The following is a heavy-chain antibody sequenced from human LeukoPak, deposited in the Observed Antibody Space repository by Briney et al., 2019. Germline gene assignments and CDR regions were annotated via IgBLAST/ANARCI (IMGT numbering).Heavy chain of an antibody. CDR3: TTVGAAAGTAGDYYYYGMDV. D-gene: IGHD6-13*01. J-gene: IGHJ6*02. CDR1: GFTFSNAW. Sequence: GGSLRLSCGFSGFTFSNAWMSWVRRARGRGLEWGGRIKSKTYGGTTDYAAQVKGTFTTSRNDSNNTLYLQMTSLKTEDTAVYYCTTVGAAAGTAGDYYYYGMDVWGQGTTVTVSS. CDR2: IKSKTYGGTT. V-gene: IGHV3-15*01.